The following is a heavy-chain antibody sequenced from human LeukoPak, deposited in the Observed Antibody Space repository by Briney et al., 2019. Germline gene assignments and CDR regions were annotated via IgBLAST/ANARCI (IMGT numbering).Heavy chain of an antibody. CDR3: AIELRRDGNNVKSY. Sequence: PSETLSLTCAVYGGSFSGYYWSWIRQPPGKGLEWIGEINHSGSTNYNPSLKSRVTISVDTSKNQFSLKLSSVTAADTAVYYCAIELRRDGNNVKSYWGQGTLVTVSS. CDR2: INHSGST. CDR1: GGSFSGYY. V-gene: IGHV4-34*01. J-gene: IGHJ4*02. D-gene: IGHD5-24*01.